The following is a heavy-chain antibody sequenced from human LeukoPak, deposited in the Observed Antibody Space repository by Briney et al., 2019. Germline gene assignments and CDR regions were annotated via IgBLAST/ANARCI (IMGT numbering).Heavy chain of an antibody. CDR1: GGTFSSYA. CDR2: IIPIFGTA. CDR3: ARAISGVVNESYYYMDV. V-gene: IGHV1-69*01. J-gene: IGHJ6*03. Sequence: SVKVPCKASGGTFSSYAISWVRQAPGQGLEWMGGIIPIFGTANYAQKFQGRVTITADESTSTAYMELSSLRSEDTAVYYCARAISGVVNESYYYMDVWGKGTTVTVSS. D-gene: IGHD3-3*01.